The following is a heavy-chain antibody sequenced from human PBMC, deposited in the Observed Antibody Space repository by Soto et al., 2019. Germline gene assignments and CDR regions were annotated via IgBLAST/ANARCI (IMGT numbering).Heavy chain of an antibody. CDR3: ARGAVWGDYIWGSYRSPSYYMDV. CDR2: IVVGSGNT. D-gene: IGHD3-16*02. V-gene: IGHV1-58*01. Sequence: ASVKVSCKASGFTFTSSAVQWVRQARGQRLEWIGWIVVGSGNTNYAQKFQERVTITRDMSTSTAYMELSSVTAADTAVYYCARGAVWGDYIWGSYRSPSYYMDVWGKGTTVTVSS. J-gene: IGHJ6*03. CDR1: GFTFTSSA.